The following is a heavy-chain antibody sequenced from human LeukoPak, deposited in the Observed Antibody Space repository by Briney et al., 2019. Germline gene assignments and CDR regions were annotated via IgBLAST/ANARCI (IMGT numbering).Heavy chain of an antibody. D-gene: IGHD1-26*01. V-gene: IGHV4-39*01. CDR2: IYYSGST. Sequence: SETLSLTCTVSGGSISSSSYYWGWIRQPPGKGLEWIGSIYYSGSTYYNPSLKSRVTISVDTSKNQFSLKLSSVTAADTAVYHCARVGATDAFDIWGQGTMVTVSS. CDR3: ARVGATDAFDI. CDR1: GGSISSSSYY. J-gene: IGHJ3*02.